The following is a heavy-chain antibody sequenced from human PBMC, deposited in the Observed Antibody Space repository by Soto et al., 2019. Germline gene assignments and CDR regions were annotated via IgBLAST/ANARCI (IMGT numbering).Heavy chain of an antibody. CDR1: GFTFATYA. V-gene: IGHV3-23*04. CDR2: ISGNSGVT. Sequence: EVQLVNSGGGLVQPGGSLRISCAASGFTFATYAMSWVRQTPEKGLEWVSAISGNSGVTYYADSVKGRFTISRDNSNNTLYLQRMGLRAEDSAIYSCAMGGIRQFDWPPSYFDSWGQGSLVTVSA. J-gene: IGHJ4*02. D-gene: IGHD3-9*01. CDR3: AMGGIRQFDWPPSYFDS.